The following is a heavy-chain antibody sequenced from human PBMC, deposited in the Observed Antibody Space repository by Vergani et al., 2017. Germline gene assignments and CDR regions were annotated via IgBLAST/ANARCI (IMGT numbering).Heavy chain of an antibody. J-gene: IGHJ4*02. CDR3: ANGGFYYGSGSYSHY. CDR2: ISSSSSTI. D-gene: IGHD3-10*01. CDR1: GFTFSSYS. V-gene: IGHV3-48*01. Sequence: EVQLVESGGGLVQPGGSLRLSCAASGFTFSSYSMNWVRQAPGKGLEWVSYISSSSSTIYYADSVKGRFTISRDNAKNSLYLQMNSLRAEDTAVYYCANGGFYYGSGSYSHYWGQGTLVTVSS.